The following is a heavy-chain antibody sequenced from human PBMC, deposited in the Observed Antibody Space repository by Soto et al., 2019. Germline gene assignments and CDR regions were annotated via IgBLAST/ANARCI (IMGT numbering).Heavy chain of an antibody. CDR1: GYTFTSYG. J-gene: IGHJ5*02. CDR3: ARAVVVAALYGDWFDP. V-gene: IGHV1-18*04. D-gene: IGHD2-15*01. Sequence: EASVKVSCKASGYTFTSYGISWVRQAPGQGLEWMGWISAYNGNTNYAQKLQGRVTMTTDTSTSTAYMELRSLRSDDTAVYYCARAVVVAALYGDWFDPWGQGTLVTVSS. CDR2: ISAYNGNT.